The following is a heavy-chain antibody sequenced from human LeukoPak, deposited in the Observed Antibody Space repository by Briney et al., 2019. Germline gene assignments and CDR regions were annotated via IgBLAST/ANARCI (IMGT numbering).Heavy chain of an antibody. D-gene: IGHD3-22*01. Sequence: SETLSLTCTVSVRPISSHYWSWIRQPAGKVLEWIGRIYTSGSPHYKPSLKSRVTMSVDTSKNQFSLKLSSVTAADTAVYYCARDNMEDYYDSSGYSYWFDPWGQGTLVTVSS. V-gene: IGHV4-4*07. CDR1: VRPISSHY. CDR3: ARDNMEDYYDSSGYSYWFDP. J-gene: IGHJ5*02. CDR2: IYTSGSP.